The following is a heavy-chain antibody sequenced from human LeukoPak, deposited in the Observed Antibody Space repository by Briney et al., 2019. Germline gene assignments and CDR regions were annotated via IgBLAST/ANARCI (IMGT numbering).Heavy chain of an antibody. J-gene: IGHJ4*02. V-gene: IGHV4-59*01. D-gene: IGHD6-19*01. CDR2: NSDIGRT. CDR1: GGSINNCY. CDR3: ARNQLGSGWHSSAY. Sequence: SETLSLTCTVSGGSINNCYWTWIRQAPGKGLEWIGYNSDIGRTNYNPSLKSRVTISVDTSMNQFSLKLTSVTAADTAVYYCARNQLGSGWHSSAYWGQGTLVTVSS.